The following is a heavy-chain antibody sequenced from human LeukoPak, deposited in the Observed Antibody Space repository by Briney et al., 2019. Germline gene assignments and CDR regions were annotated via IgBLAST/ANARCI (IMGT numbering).Heavy chain of an antibody. J-gene: IGHJ5*02. CDR2: MSPNSGNT. CDR3: ARELWPNNWFDP. CDR1: GYTFTSYD. Sequence: ASVKVSCKASGYTFTSYDINWVRQATGQGLEWMGWMSPNSGNTGYAQKFQGRVTMTRNTSISTAYMELSSLRSEDTAVYYCARELWPNNWFDPWGQGTLVTVSS. V-gene: IGHV1-8*01. D-gene: IGHD5-18*01.